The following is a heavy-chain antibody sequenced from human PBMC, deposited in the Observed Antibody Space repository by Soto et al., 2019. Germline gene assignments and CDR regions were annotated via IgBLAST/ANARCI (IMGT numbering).Heavy chain of an antibody. J-gene: IGHJ4*02. V-gene: IGHV4-59*01. CDR1: GGSISSYY. Sequence: SETLSLTCAVSGGSISSYYWSWIRQPPGKGLEWIGYIYYSGSTNYNPSLKSRVTISVDTSKNQFSLKLSSVTAADTAVYYCARWYCGSLDYWGQGTLVTVSS. CDR2: IYYSGST. CDR3: ARWYCGSLDY. D-gene: IGHD3-10*01.